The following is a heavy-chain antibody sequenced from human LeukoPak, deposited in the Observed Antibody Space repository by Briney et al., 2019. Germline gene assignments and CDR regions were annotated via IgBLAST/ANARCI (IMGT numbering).Heavy chain of an antibody. CDR1: GGSISSYY. V-gene: IGHV4-59*01. CDR2: IYYSGST. D-gene: IGHD3-22*01. CDR3: ARAGSDYDSSGYYPPDAFDI. J-gene: IGHJ3*02. Sequence: PSETLSLTCTVSGGSISSYYWSWIRQPPGKGLEWIGYIYYSGSTNYNPSLKSRVTMSVDTSKNQFSLKLSSVTAADTAVYYCARAGSDYDSSGYYPPDAFDIWGQGTMVTVSS.